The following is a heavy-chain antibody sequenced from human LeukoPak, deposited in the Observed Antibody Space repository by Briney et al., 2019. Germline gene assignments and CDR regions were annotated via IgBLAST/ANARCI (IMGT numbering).Heavy chain of an antibody. V-gene: IGHV1-69*13. J-gene: IGHJ6*03. D-gene: IGHD3-9*01. Sequence: GASVKVSCKASGGTFSSYSISWVRQAPGQGLEWMGGIIPIFGTANYAQKFQGRVTITADESTSTAYMELSSLRSEDTAVYYCARDRRYFDLRYYYMDVWGKGTTVTISS. CDR3: ARDRRYFDLRYYYMDV. CDR2: IIPIFGTA. CDR1: GGTFSSYS.